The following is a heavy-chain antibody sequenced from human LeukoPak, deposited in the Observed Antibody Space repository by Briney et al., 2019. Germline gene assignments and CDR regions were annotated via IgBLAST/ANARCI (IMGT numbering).Heavy chain of an antibody. J-gene: IGHJ6*02. CDR2: IGSGGGT. Sequence: GGSLRLSCVASGLTFSSYAMNWVRQAPGKGLEWVSTIGSGGGTYYADSVKGRFTISRDNAKNSLYLQMSNLRAEDTAVYFCARGGGLDVWGQGATVTVSS. V-gene: IGHV3-23*01. CDR3: ARGGGLDV. CDR1: GLTFSSYA. D-gene: IGHD3-16*01.